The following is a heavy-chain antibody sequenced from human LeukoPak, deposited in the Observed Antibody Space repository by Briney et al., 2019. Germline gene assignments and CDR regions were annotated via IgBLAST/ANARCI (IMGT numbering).Heavy chain of an antibody. CDR3: ARGLPAAIVWNWFDP. D-gene: IGHD2-2*01. CDR1: VGTFSSYA. J-gene: IGHJ5*02. Sequence: SVKVSCKASVGTFSSYAISWVRQAPGQGLEWMGGIIPIFGTANYAQKFQGRVTITADESTSTAYMELSSLRSEDTAVYYCARGLPAAIVWNWFDPWGQGTLVTVSS. V-gene: IGHV1-69*13. CDR2: IIPIFGTA.